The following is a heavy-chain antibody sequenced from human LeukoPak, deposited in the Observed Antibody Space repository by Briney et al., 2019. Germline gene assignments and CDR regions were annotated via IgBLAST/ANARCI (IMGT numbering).Heavy chain of an antibody. CDR3: ASPSKLVLSRGAFDI. J-gene: IGHJ3*02. Sequence: SETLFLTCTVSGASFSDTTYYWAWFRQPPGKGLEWIASIYFSETKYNPSLKSRITISGDTSKNQFSLKLTSGTATDTAVYYCASPSKLVLSRGAFDIWGQGTMVSVSA. V-gene: IGHV4-39*01. D-gene: IGHD3-10*01. CDR2: IYFSET. CDR1: GASFSDTTYY.